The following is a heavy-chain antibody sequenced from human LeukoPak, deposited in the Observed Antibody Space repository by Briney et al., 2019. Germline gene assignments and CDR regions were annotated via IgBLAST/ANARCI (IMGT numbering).Heavy chain of an antibody. V-gene: IGHV3-48*03. CDR3: ARDHTDGDAFDY. CDR2: ISSSGSTI. CDR1: GFTFSSYE. D-gene: IGHD4-17*01. J-gene: IGHJ4*02. Sequence: GGSLRLSCAASGFTFSSYEMNWVRQAPGKGLEWVSYISSSGSTIYYADSVKGQFTISRDNAKNSLYLQMNSLRAEDTAVYYCARDHTDGDAFDYWGQGTLVTVSS.